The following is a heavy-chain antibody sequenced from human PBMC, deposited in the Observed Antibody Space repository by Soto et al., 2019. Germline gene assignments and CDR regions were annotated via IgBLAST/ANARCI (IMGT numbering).Heavy chain of an antibody. CDR1: GYTFTSYG. CDR2: ISAYNGNT. Sequence: QVQLVQSGAEVKKPGASVKVSCKASGYTFTSYGISWVRQAPGQGLEWMGWISAYNGNTNYAQKLQARATMTTDTSTRTAYMELRSLGSDDTAVYSCARDLAAGTCDYWGQGTLVTVSS. D-gene: IGHD6-13*01. J-gene: IGHJ4*02. CDR3: ARDLAAGTCDY. V-gene: IGHV1-18*01.